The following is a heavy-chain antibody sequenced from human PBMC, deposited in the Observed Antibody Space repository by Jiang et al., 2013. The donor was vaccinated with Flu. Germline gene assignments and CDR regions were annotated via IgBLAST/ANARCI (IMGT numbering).Heavy chain of an antibody. V-gene: IGHV1-18*01. D-gene: IGHD3-22*01. Sequence: CKASGYTFTSYGISWVRQAPGQGLEWMGWISAYNGNTNYAQKLQGRVTMTTDTSTSTAYMELRSLRSDDTAVYYCARETYYYDSSGYYYDYYYYGMDVWGQGTTVTVSS. CDR3: ARETYYYDSSGYYYDYYYYGMDV. CDR2: ISAYNGNT. CDR1: GYTFTSYG. J-gene: IGHJ6*02.